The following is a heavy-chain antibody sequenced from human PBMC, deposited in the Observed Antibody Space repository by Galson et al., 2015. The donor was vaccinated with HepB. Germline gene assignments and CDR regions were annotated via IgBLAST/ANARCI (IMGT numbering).Heavy chain of an antibody. Sequence: SVKVSCKASGGTFSSYTISWVRQAPGQGLEWMGRIIPILGIANYAQKFQGRVTITADKSTSTAYMELSSLRSEDTAVYYCAREGYYYDSSGPPNGGAGFDYWGQGTLVTVSS. V-gene: IGHV1-69*04. CDR2: IIPILGIA. CDR3: AREGYYYDSSGPPNGGAGFDY. CDR1: GGTFSSYT. D-gene: IGHD3-22*01. J-gene: IGHJ4*02.